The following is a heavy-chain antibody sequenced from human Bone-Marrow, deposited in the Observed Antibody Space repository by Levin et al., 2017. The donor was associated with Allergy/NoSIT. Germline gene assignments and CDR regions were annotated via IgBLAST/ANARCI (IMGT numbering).Heavy chain of an antibody. CDR2: ISSSGDST. D-gene: IGHD3-22*01. J-gene: IGHJ4*02. V-gene: IGHV3-48*02. Sequence: PGGSLRLSCAASGFSFWHYTMNWVHQAPGKGLEWVSCISSSGDSTYYADSVKGRFTISRDNAKNSLYLQLNRLRDEDTALYYCARDPARGYYDSSGYSGDHWGQGTLVTVSS. CDR3: ARDPARGYYDSSGYSGDH. CDR1: GFSFWHYT.